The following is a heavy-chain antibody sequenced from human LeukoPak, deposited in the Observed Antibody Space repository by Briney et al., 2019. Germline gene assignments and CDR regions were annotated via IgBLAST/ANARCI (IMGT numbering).Heavy chain of an antibody. CDR2: MNPDSGNT. CDR3: ARERDSWDLLNW. CDR1: GYTFTSYD. Sequence: GASVKVSCKASGYTFTSYDINWVRQAPGQGLEWMGWMNPDSGNTGYAQKFQGRVTMTRDISISTAYMELSSLTSEDTAVYYCARERDSWDLLNWGGRGTLFTVSS. J-gene: IGHJ4*02. V-gene: IGHV1-8*02. D-gene: IGHD1-26*01.